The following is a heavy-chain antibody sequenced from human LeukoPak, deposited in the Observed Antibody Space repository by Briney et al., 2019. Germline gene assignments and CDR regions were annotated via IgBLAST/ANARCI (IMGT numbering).Heavy chain of an antibody. CDR3: ARDQVVGATAGTFDY. D-gene: IGHD1-26*01. CDR1: GYTFPSFG. V-gene: IGHV1-18*01. J-gene: IGHJ4*02. CDR2: ISVYNGHT. Sequence: GASVKVSCKASGYTFPSFGISWVRQAPGQGLEWMGWISVYNGHTNYAQNLQGRVTMTTDTSTSTAYMELTSLRSDDTAVYFCARDQVVGATAGTFDYWGQGTLVTVSS.